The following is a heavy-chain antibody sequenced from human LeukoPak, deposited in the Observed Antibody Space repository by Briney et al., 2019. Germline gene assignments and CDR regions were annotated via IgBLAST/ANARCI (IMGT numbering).Heavy chain of an antibody. CDR2: IYYSGST. CDR1: GGSFSGYY. J-gene: IGHJ1*01. Sequence: PSETLSLTCAVYGGSFSGYYWSWIRQPPGKGLEWIGYIYYSGSTNYNPSLKSRVTISVDTSKNQFSLKLSSVTAADTAVYYCARVSYDSSGPRESEYFQHWGQGTLVTVSS. CDR3: ARVSYDSSGPRESEYFQH. D-gene: IGHD3-22*01. V-gene: IGHV4-59*01.